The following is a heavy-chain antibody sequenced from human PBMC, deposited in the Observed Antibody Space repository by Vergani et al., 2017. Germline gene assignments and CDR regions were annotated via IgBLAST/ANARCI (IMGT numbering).Heavy chain of an antibody. D-gene: IGHD2-2*01. Sequence: QVQLVQSGAEVKKPGASVKVSCKASGYTFTSYYMHWVRQAPGQGLEWMGIINPSGGSTSYAQKFQGRVTMTRDTSTSTVYMELSSLRSEDTAVYYCARTGGYCSSTSCYSAHLDYYYMDVWGKGTTVTVSS. CDR2: INPSGGST. J-gene: IGHJ6*03. V-gene: IGHV1-46*01. CDR1: GYTFTSYY. CDR3: ARTGGYCSSTSCYSAHLDYYYMDV.